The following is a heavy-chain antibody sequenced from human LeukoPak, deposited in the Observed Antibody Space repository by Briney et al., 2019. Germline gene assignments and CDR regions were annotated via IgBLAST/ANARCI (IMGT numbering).Heavy chain of an antibody. CDR1: GFTFSDYN. CDR3: ARNSQKAFGVFDY. D-gene: IGHD3-16*01. Sequence: GGSLRLSCAASGFTFSDYNMNWVRQSPEKGLEWVSSITSGTTYIYYADSVRGRFTLSRDNAKNSLYLQMNSLRAEDTAVYYCARNSQKAFGVFDYWGQGTLVTVSS. V-gene: IGHV3-21*01. J-gene: IGHJ4*02. CDR2: ITSGTTYI.